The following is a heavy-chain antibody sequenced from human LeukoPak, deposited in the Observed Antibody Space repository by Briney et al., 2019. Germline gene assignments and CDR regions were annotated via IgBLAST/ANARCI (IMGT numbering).Heavy chain of an antibody. Sequence: PSETLSLTCAVYGGSFSGYYWGWIRQPPGKGLEWIGSIYHSGSTYYNPSLKSRVTISVDTSKNQFSLKLSSVTAADTAVYYCATTLFFGVGYYFDYWGQGTLVTVSS. CDR2: IYHSGST. J-gene: IGHJ4*02. D-gene: IGHD3-3*01. V-gene: IGHV4-38-2*01. CDR3: ATTLFFGVGYYFDY. CDR1: GGSFSGYY.